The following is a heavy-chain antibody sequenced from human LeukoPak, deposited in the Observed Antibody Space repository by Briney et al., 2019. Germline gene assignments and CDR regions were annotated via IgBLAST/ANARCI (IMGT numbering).Heavy chain of an antibody. J-gene: IGHJ4*02. Sequence: GGSLRLSCLTSGFTLSTNAMSWVRQAPGKGLEWISGISGSGASTYYADSVEGRFTISRDDSRNTLYLQMNSLRGDDTAVYYCAKDVGKWESLHFFDYWGQGTLVTVSS. CDR2: ISGSGAST. CDR3: AKDVGKWESLHFFDY. V-gene: IGHV3-23*01. D-gene: IGHD1-26*01. CDR1: GFTLSTNA.